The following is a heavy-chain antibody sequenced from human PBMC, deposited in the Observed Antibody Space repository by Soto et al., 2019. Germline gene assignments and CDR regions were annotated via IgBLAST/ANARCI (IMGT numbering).Heavy chain of an antibody. CDR1: GFTFSSYA. CDR3: ARVRGVRGRSYGYYFYGRDV. CDR2: ISYDESNK. D-gene: IGHD5-18*01. J-gene: IGHJ6*02. V-gene: IGHV3-30-3*01. Sequence: QVQLVESGGGVVQPGRSLRLSCEAAGFTFSSYAMHWVRQAPGKGLEWVAVISYDESNKYYADSVKGRFTISRDNSKNPLYLQMNSLGAEETAVYYCARVRGVRGRSYGYYFYGRDVWGQGTTVTVSS.